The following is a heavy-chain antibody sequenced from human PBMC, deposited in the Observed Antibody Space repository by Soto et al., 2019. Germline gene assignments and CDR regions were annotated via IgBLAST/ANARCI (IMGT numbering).Heavy chain of an antibody. CDR3: TTDTRWAVAGSPTQDY. D-gene: IGHD6-19*01. V-gene: IGHV3-15*07. Sequence: EVQLVESGGGLVKPGGSLRLSCAASRFTLSNAWMNWVRQAPGRGLEWVGRIKTKTEDGTTDYSAPVKGRFTISRDDSKNTLYLQMNSLRTDDTAVYYCTTDTRWAVAGSPTQDYWGQGTLVTVSS. CDR1: RFTLSNAW. CDR2: IKTKTEDGTT. J-gene: IGHJ4*02.